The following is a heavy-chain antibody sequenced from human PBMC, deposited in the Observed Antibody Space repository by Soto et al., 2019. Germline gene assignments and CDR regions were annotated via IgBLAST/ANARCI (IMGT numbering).Heavy chain of an antibody. CDR1: GGSITGSHW. CDR2: MYHSGTT. V-gene: IGHV4-4*02. CDR3: VRDTPFPSVGDTKAWYFDL. D-gene: IGHD1-26*01. J-gene: IGHJ2*01. Sequence: QVQLQESGPGLVQPSGTLSLTCAVSGGSITGSHWWSWVRQPPGKGLEWIGEMYHSGTTNFNPSLKSRVTISVDTSKDQPSLNLYSVTAADTAVYYCVRDTPFPSVGDTKAWYFDLWGRGTLVIVSS.